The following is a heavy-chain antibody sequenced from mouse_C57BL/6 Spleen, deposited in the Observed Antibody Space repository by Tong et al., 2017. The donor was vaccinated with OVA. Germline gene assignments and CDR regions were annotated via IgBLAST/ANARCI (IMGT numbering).Heavy chain of an antibody. CDR2: FYPGSGSI. J-gene: IGHJ1*03. CDR1: GYTFTEYT. D-gene: IGHD2-1*01. CDR3: ARHEESFYGNYDWYFDV. V-gene: IGHV1-62-2*01. Sequence: VQLQESGAELVKPGASVKLSCKASGYTFTEYTIHWVKQRSGQGLEWIGWFYPGSGSIKYNEKFKDKATLTADKSSSTVYMELSRLTSEGSAVYFCARHEESFYGNYDWYFDVWGTGTTVTVSS.